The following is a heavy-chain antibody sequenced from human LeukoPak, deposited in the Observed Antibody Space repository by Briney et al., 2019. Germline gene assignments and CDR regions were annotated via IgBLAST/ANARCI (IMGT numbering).Heavy chain of an antibody. CDR3: AKDRGDSIFNPIDY. Sequence: GGSLRLSCAASGFTVSSNYMSWVRQAPGKGLECVSAISGTGGSRYSADSVKGRFTISRDNSKNTLYLQMSSLRAEDTAIYYCAKDRGDSIFNPIDYWGQGTLVTVSS. CDR1: GFTVSSNY. CDR2: ISGTGGSR. J-gene: IGHJ4*02. V-gene: IGHV3-23*01. D-gene: IGHD2/OR15-2a*01.